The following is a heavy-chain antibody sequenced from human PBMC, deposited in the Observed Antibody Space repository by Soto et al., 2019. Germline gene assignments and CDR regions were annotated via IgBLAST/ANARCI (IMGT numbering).Heavy chain of an antibody. J-gene: IGHJ4*02. CDR1: GGTFSSYT. V-gene: IGHV1-69*02. CDR3: ATNHCSGGSCAWDY. D-gene: IGHD2-15*01. Sequence: ASVKVSCKASGGTFSSYTISWVRQAPGQGLEWMGRIIPILGIANYAQKFQGRVTITADKSTSTAYMELSSLRSEDTAVYYCATNHCSGGSCAWDYWGQGTLVTVSS. CDR2: IIPILGIA.